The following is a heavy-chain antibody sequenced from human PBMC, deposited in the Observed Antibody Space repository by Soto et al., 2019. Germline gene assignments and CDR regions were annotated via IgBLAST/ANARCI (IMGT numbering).Heavy chain of an antibody. D-gene: IGHD6-6*01. CDR1: GGSISSYY. J-gene: IGHJ4*02. V-gene: IGHV4-59*01. CDR2: MYYSGST. Sequence: PSETLSLTCTVSGGSISSYYWSWIRQPPGKGLEWIGYMYYSGSTNYNPSLKSRVTISVDASKNQFSLKLSSVTAADTAVYFCARADIAARSLDYWGQGTMVTVSS. CDR3: ARADIAARSLDY.